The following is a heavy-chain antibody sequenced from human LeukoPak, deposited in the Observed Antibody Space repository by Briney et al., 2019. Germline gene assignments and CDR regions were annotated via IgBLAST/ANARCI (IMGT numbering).Heavy chain of an antibody. D-gene: IGHD2-15*01. Sequence: PSETLSITCAVYGGSFSGYYWSWIRQPPGKGLEWIGEINHSGSTNYNPSLKSRVTISVDTSKNQFSLKLSSVTAADTAVYYCARGLKGYCSGGSCYYAEYFQHWGQGTLVTVSS. CDR2: INHSGST. V-gene: IGHV4-34*01. CDR3: ARGLKGYCSGGSCYYAEYFQH. CDR1: GGSFSGYY. J-gene: IGHJ1*01.